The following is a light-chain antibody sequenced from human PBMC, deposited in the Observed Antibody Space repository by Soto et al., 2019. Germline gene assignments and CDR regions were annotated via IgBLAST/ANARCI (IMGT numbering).Light chain of an antibody. CDR1: SSNIGSNY. J-gene: IGLJ1*01. V-gene: IGLV1-47*01. CDR2: RNN. Sequence: QSVLTQPPSASGTPGQRVTISCSGSSSNIGSNYVYWYQQLPGTAPKLLIYRNNQRPSGVPDRFSGSKSGTSASLAIGGLRSEDEADYYCGVWDDSLSVYVFGTGTKLTVL. CDR3: GVWDDSLSVYV.